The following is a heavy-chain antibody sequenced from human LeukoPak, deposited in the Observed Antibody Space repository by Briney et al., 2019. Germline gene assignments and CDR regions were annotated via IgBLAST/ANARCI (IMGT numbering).Heavy chain of an antibody. CDR3: TRGGQLLGKGYFVDY. CDR1: GFTFGDYA. Sequence: HSGGSLSLSCTTSGFTFGDYAMSWVRQAPGKGLGWVGHVRSKAYGGTTESGTSVKGRFTFSRDDSKSIAYLQMTRLTTEDTAVYFCTRGGQLLGKGYFVDYWGLGTVVTVSS. J-gene: IGHJ4*02. CDR2: VRSKAYGGTT. D-gene: IGHD1-26*01. V-gene: IGHV3-49*04.